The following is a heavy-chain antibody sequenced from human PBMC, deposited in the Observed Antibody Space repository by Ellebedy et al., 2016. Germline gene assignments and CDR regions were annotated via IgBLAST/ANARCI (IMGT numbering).Heavy chain of an antibody. J-gene: IGHJ6*02. CDR1: GYTFTSYA. CDR2: INAGNGNT. D-gene: IGHD3-10*01. CDR3: TTYFYGSGSYYKRGMDV. V-gene: IGHV1-3*01. Sequence: ASVKVSCXASGYTFTSYAMHWVRQAPGQRLEWMGWINAGNGNTKYSQKFQGRVTITRDTSASTAYMELSSLRSEDTAVYYCTTYFYGSGSYYKRGMDVWGQGTTVTVSS.